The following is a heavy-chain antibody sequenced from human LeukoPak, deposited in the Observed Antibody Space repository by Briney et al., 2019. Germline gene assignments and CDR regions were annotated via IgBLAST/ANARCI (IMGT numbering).Heavy chain of an antibody. CDR1: GFTFAGYT. CDR3: AKDLGQRWLQSDAFDI. V-gene: IGHV3-23*01. J-gene: IGHJ3*02. D-gene: IGHD5-12*01. CDR2: IGATGGST. Sequence: QPGGSLRLSCAASGFTFAGYTMNWVRQAPGKGLEWVSGIGATGGSTFYADSVKGRFTISRDNSKNTLYLQINSLRAEDTAIYYCAKDLGQRWLQSDAFDIWGQGTMVTVSS.